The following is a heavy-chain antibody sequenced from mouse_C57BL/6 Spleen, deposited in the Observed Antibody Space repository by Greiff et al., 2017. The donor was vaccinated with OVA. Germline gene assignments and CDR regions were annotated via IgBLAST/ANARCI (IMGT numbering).Heavy chain of an antibody. Sequence: QVQLQQSGAELARPGASVKLSCKASGYTFTSYGISWVKQRTGQGLEWIGEIYPRSGNTYYNEKFKGKATLTADKSSSTAYMELRSLTSEDSAVYFCARYEEITTVVAPGAGYFDVWGTGTTVTVSS. CDR3: ARYEEITTVVAPGAGYFDV. CDR2: IYPRSGNT. V-gene: IGHV1-81*01. J-gene: IGHJ1*03. D-gene: IGHD1-1*01. CDR1: GYTFTSYG.